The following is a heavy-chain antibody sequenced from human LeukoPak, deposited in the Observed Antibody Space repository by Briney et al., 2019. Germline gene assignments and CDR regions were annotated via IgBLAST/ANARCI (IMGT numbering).Heavy chain of an antibody. Sequence: GGSLRLSCAASGFTFSSYEMNWVRQAPGKGLEWVSYISSSGSTIYYADSVKGRFTISRDNAKNSLYLQMNSLRAEDTAVYYCAGGRRVHYDRSGYALDYWGQGTLVTVSS. CDR3: AGGRRVHYDRSGYALDY. J-gene: IGHJ4*02. D-gene: IGHD3-22*01. CDR2: ISSSGSTI. CDR1: GFTFSSYE. V-gene: IGHV3-48*03.